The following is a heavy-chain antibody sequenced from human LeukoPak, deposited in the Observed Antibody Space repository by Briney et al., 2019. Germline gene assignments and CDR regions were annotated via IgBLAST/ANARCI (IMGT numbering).Heavy chain of an antibody. D-gene: IGHD1/OR15-1a*01. Sequence: AGGSLRLSCAASGFTFSTYSMNWVRQAPGKGLEWVSYISSSGTIYYADSVKGRFTISRGNAKNSLYLQMNSLRAEDTAVYYCARDQGNWNIDYWGQGTLVTVSS. CDR3: ARDQGNWNIDY. CDR1: GFTFSTYS. J-gene: IGHJ4*02. CDR2: ISSSGTI. V-gene: IGHV3-48*04.